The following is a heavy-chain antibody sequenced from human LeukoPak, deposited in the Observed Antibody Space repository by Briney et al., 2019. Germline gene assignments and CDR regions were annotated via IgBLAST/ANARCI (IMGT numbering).Heavy chain of an antibody. CDR2: ISAYNGNT. J-gene: IGHJ4*02. V-gene: IGHV1-18*01. CDR1: GYTFTSYG. CDR3: ARDGSYYDSSGYYWAYYFDY. D-gene: IGHD3-22*01. Sequence: ASVKVSCEASGYTFTSYGISWVRQAPGQGLEWMGWISAYNGNTNYAQKLQGRVTMTTDTSTSTAYMELRSLRSDDTAVYYCARDGSYYDSSGYYWAYYFDYWGQGTLVTVSS.